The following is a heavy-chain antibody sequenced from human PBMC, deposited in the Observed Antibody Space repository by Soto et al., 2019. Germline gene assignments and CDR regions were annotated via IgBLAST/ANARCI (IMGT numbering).Heavy chain of an antibody. CDR2: INPSGGST. D-gene: IGHD1-20*01. Sequence: QVQLVQSGAEVKKPGASVKVSCKASGYTFTSYYMHWVRQAPGQGLEWMGIINPSGGSTSYAQKFQGRVTMTRDTSTSTVYMELSSLRSEDTAVYYCARDGSITGTTSDLGFDPWGQGTLVTVSS. CDR1: GYTFTSYY. CDR3: ARDGSITGTTSDLGFDP. V-gene: IGHV1-46*01. J-gene: IGHJ5*02.